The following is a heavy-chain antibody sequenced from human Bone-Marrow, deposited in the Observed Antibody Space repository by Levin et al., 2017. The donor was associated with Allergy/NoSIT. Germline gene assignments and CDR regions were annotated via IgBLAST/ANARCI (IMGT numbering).Heavy chain of an antibody. D-gene: IGHD4-17*01. CDR3: AGDYGDYIFDY. V-gene: IGHV4-39*07. CDR1: GGSISSSSYY. CDR2: IYYSGST. Sequence: TSETLSLTCTVSGGSISSSSYYWGWIRQPPGKGLEWIGSIYYSGSTYYNPSLKSRVTISVDTSKNQFSLKLSSVTAADTAVYYCAGDYGDYIFDYWGQGTLVTVSS. J-gene: IGHJ4*02.